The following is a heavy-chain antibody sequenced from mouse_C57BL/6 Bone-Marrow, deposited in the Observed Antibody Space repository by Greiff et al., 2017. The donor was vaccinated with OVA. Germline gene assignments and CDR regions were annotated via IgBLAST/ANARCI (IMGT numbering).Heavy chain of an antibody. Sequence: VKLVESGAELARPGASVKLSCKASGYTFTSYGISWVKQRTGQGLEWIGEIYPRSGNTYYNEKLKGKATLTADKSSSTAYMELRSLTSEDSAVYFCARWVYDYDGGYYFDYWGQGTTLTVSS. CDR1: GYTFTSYG. CDR3: ARWVYDYDGGYYFDY. D-gene: IGHD2-4*01. V-gene: IGHV1-81*01. CDR2: IYPRSGNT. J-gene: IGHJ2*01.